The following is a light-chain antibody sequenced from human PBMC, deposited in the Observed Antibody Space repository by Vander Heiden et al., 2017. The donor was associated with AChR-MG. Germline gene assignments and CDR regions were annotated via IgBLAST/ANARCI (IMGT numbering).Light chain of an antibody. CDR2: AAS. CDR1: QSISSY. J-gene: IGKJ1*01. Sequence: DIQLTQPPSSLSASVGDRVTITCRASQSISSYLNWYQQKPGKAPKLLIYAASRLQSGKPARFSGSGSGTDFTLTISSLQPEDFATYYCQQSYNSPPTFGQGTKVEIK. CDR3: QQSYNSPPT. V-gene: IGKV1-39*01.